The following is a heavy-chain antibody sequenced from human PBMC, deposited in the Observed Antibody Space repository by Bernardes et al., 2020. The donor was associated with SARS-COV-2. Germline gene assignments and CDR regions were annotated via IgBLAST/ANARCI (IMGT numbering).Heavy chain of an antibody. Sequence: SESLSLTCAVYGVSLSGFYWNWFRQPPGKGLEWIGEINYSGSTNYNPSLKSRVTITVDTSKNQFPLKLSSVTAAETAVYYCARAVWGIWHFDLWGRDTLVTVSS. CDR1: GVSLSGFY. J-gene: IGHJ2*01. CDR3: ARAVWGIWHFDL. CDR2: INYSGST. D-gene: IGHD3-16*01. V-gene: IGHV4-34*01.